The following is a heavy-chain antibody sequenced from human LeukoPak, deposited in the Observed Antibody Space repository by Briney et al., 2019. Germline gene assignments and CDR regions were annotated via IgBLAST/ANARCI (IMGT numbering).Heavy chain of an antibody. D-gene: IGHD6-13*01. CDR1: GYTFTSYY. CDR3: ARPTFAGYSSSWHAFDI. Sequence: ASVKVSCKASGYTFTSYYMHWVRQAPGQGLEWMGIINPSGGSTSYAQKFQGRVTMTRDTSISTAYMELSRLRSDDTAVYYCARPTFAGYSSSWHAFDIWGQGTMVTVSS. J-gene: IGHJ3*02. V-gene: IGHV1-46*01. CDR2: INPSGGST.